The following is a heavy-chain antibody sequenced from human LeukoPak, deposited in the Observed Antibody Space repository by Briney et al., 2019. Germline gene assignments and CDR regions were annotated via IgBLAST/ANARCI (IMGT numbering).Heavy chain of an antibody. J-gene: IGHJ6*03. CDR2: IYPRDSHT. Sequence: GESLKISCKASGYSFTDYWIGWVRQMPGKGLEWMGIIYPRDSHTIYNPSFQGQVTVSADTSITTAYLQWSSLKASDTAIYYCTRVDFYYYYMDFWGKGTTVSVSS. CDR3: TRVDFYYYYMDF. CDR1: GYSFTDYW. V-gene: IGHV5-51*01.